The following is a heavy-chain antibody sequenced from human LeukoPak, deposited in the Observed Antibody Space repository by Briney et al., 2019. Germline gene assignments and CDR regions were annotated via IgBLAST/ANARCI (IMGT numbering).Heavy chain of an antibody. CDR3: ARALSWTTDSYYYMDV. D-gene: IGHD3/OR15-3a*01. Sequence: GASVKVSCTASGYTFTSYDINWVRQATGQGLEWMGWMNPNSGNTAYAQTFQGRVTMTMHTSITTAYMQLSSLRSDDTALYYCARALSWTTDSYYYMDVWGKGTSVTVSS. V-gene: IGHV1-8*01. J-gene: IGHJ6*03. CDR1: GYTFTSYD. CDR2: MNPNSGNT.